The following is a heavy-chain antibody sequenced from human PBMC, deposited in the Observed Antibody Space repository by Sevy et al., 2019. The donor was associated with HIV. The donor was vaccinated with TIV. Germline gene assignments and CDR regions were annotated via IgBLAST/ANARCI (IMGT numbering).Heavy chain of an antibody. CDR2: FTGSGTNT. J-gene: IGHJ4*02. V-gene: IGHV3-23*01. Sequence: GGYLRLSCAASGFTFSSYAMSWVRQAPGKGLEWVSSFTGSGTNTFYADSVKGRFTISRDNSKNTLYLQMNSLRAEDTAVYYCAKGSILVAGHFDYWGQGTQVTVSS. D-gene: IGHD6-19*01. CDR3: AKGSILVAGHFDY. CDR1: GFTFSSYA.